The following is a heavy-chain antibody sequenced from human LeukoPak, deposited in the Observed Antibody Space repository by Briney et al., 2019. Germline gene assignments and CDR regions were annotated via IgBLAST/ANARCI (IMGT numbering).Heavy chain of an antibody. V-gene: IGHV3-7*01. D-gene: IGHD5-24*01. CDR3: ARDLTRRDVNTEY. CDR1: GFTFSSYW. J-gene: IGHJ4*02. Sequence: GGSLRLSCAASGFTFSSYWMSWVRQAPGKGLEWVANIKQDGSEKYYVDSVKGRFTISRDNAKNSLYLQMNSLRAEDTAVYYCARDLTRRDVNTEYWGQGTLVTVSS. CDR2: IKQDGSEK.